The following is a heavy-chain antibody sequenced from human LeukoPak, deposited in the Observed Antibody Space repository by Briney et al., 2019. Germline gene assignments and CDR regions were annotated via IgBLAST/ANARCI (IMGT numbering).Heavy chain of an antibody. CDR2: ISPSSGAT. Sequence: ASVKVSCKASGYTFITYYIHWVRQAPGQRLEWMGVISPSSGATTYAQKFQGRVTMTGDTSTSTVYMELSSLRSEDTAVYYCARSRLLLDYWGQGTLVTVSS. J-gene: IGHJ4*02. D-gene: IGHD2-21*02. V-gene: IGHV1-46*01. CDR1: GYTFITYY. CDR3: ARSRLLLDY.